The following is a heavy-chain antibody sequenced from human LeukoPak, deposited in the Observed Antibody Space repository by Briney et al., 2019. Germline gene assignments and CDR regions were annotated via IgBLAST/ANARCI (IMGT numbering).Heavy chain of an antibody. D-gene: IGHD2-21*01. J-gene: IGHJ4*02. Sequence: GGSLRLFCAASGFTFSNHAMSWVRQAPGKGLQWVSVISGGGRTTEYADSVKGRFTVSRDNSVNTLSLHMDSLRVEDTAIYYCAKNVVFTRYFESWGSGKLGSVSS. CDR3: AKNVVFTRYFES. CDR2: ISGGGRTT. CDR1: GFTFSNHA. V-gene: IGHV3-23*01.